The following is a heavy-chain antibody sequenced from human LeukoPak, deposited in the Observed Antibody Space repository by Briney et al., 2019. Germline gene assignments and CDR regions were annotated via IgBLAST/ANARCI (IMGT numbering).Heavy chain of an antibody. J-gene: IGHJ3*02. CDR1: GGSISSGDYY. V-gene: IGHV4-39*07. CDR3: ARGPLYCSSTSCRDAFDI. D-gene: IGHD2-2*01. Sequence: SETLSLTCTVSGGSISSGDYYWSWIRQPPGKGLEWIGEINHSGSTNYNPSLKSRVTISVDTSKNQFSLKLSSVTAADTAVYYCARGPLYCSSTSCRDAFDIWGQGTMVTVSS. CDR2: INHSGST.